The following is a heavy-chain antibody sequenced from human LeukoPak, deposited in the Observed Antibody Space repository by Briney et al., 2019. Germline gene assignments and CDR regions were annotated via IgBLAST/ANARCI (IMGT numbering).Heavy chain of an antibody. J-gene: IGHJ6*03. D-gene: IGHD2-15*01. CDR2: IYYSGST. V-gene: IGHV4-59*11. Sequence: PSETLSLTCSVSGVSISSHSWSWVRQPPGKGLEWIGYIYYSGSTNYNPSLKSRVTISVDTSKNQFSLKLSSVTAADTAVYYCARAGGGADYYYYMDVWGKGTTVTVSS. CDR1: GVSISSHS. CDR3: ARAGGGADYYYYMDV.